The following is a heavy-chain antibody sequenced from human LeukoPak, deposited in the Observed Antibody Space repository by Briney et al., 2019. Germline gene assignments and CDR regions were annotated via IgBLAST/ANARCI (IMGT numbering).Heavy chain of an antibody. D-gene: IGHD6-6*01. CDR2: IRYDGSNK. J-gene: IGHJ4*02. CDR1: GFTFSSYG. Sequence: PGGSLRLSCAASGFTFSSYGMHWVRQAPGKGLEWVAFIRYDGSNKYYADSVKGRFTISRDNSKNTLYLQMNSLKTEDTAVYYCTTEGDSSTYFDYWGQGTLVTVSS. CDR3: TTEGDSSTYFDY. V-gene: IGHV3-30*02.